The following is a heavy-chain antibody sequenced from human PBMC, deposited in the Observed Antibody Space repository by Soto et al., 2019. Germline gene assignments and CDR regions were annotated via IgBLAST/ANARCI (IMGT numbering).Heavy chain of an antibody. D-gene: IGHD3-9*01. Sequence: GGSLSLSCESSGFSFSGYALTWVRPAPGKGLEWVSAISGGGGSTYYADSVKGRFTISRDSSKKTVYLQMNSLRAEDTALYYCAKTETFNGYYNAFDYWGQGTRVTVS. V-gene: IGHV3-23*01. CDR3: AKTETFNGYYNAFDY. J-gene: IGHJ4*02. CDR2: ISGGGGST. CDR1: GFSFSGYA.